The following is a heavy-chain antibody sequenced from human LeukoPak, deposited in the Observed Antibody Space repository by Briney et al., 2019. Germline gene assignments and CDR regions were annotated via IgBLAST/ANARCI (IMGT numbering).Heavy chain of an antibody. V-gene: IGHV3-11*03. Sequence: GGSLRLSCAASGFTFSDYYMSWIRQAPGKGLEGFSYISPISRYTDYADSVKGRFTISRDNAKNSLYLQINSLRAEDTAVYSCAKFSPMTASHYFDFWGQGTLVTVSS. CDR1: GFTFSDYY. CDR3: AKFSPMTASHYFDF. CDR2: ISPISRYT. J-gene: IGHJ4*02. D-gene: IGHD2-21*02.